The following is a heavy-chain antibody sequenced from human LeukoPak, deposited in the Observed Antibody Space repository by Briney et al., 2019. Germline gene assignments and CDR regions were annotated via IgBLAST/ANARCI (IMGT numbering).Heavy chain of an antibody. V-gene: IGHV1-18*04. Sequence: GASVKVSCKASGYTFTSYYMHWVRQAPGQGLEWMGWISAYNGDTNYVQNLQGRVTMTTDASTTTAYMELRSLRSDDTAVYYCARDYGYYDSSGHYCDYWGQGTLVSVSS. J-gene: IGHJ4*02. CDR2: ISAYNGDT. CDR3: ARDYGYYDSSGHYCDY. CDR1: GYTFTSYY. D-gene: IGHD3-22*01.